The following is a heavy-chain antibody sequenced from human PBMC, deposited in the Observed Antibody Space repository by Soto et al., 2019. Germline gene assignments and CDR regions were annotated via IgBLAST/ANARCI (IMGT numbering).Heavy chain of an antibody. CDR3: ARCLRFLEWRPLYNWFDP. D-gene: IGHD3-3*01. CDR2: IKYNGHT. CDR1: GDYFSSDTHY. J-gene: IGHJ5*02. Sequence: SETLSLTCPVSGDYFSSDTHYWGWFRQPPGKDLEWIGSIKYNGHTYYSPSLVGRVTLSVDTSKNQFSLKLSSVTAADTAVYYCARCLRFLEWRPLYNWFDPWGQGTLVTVSS. V-gene: IGHV4-39*01.